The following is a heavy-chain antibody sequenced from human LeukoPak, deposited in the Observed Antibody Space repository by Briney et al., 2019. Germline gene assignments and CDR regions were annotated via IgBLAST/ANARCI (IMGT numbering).Heavy chain of an antibody. CDR2: IYHSGST. D-gene: IGHD3-3*01. CDR1: GGSISSGGYS. CDR3: ARVVRQYYDFWSGHPWYFDL. J-gene: IGHJ2*01. Sequence: PSETLSLTCAVSGGSISSGGYSWSWIRQPPGKGLEWIGYIYHSGSTYYNPSLKSRVTISVDRSKNQFSLKLSSVTAADTAVYYCARVVRQYYDFWSGHPWYFDLWGRGTLVTVSS. V-gene: IGHV4-30-2*01.